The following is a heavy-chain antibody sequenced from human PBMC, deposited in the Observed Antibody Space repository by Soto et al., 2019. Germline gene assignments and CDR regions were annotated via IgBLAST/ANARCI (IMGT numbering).Heavy chain of an antibody. V-gene: IGHV4-34*01. CDR2: INHSGST. Sequence: SETLSLTCAVYGGSFSGYYWSWIRQPPGKGLEWIGEINHSGSTNYNPSLKSRVTISVDTSKNQFSLKLSSVTAADTAVYYCERGGEQKLVGDIRSVYNWFDPWGQXTLVTVSS. CDR1: GGSFSGYY. J-gene: IGHJ5*02. D-gene: IGHD6-13*01. CDR3: ERGGEQKLVGDIRSVYNWFDP.